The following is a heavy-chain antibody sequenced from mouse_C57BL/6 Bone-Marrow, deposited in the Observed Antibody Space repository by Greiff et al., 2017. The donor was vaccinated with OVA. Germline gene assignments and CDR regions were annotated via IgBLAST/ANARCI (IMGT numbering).Heavy chain of an antibody. CDR1: GYSITSGYY. D-gene: IGHD4-1*01. Sequence: ESGPGLVKPSQSLSLTCSVTGYSITSGYYWNWIRQFPGNKLEWMGYISYDGSNNYNPSLKNRISITRDTSKNQFFLKLNSVTTEDTATYYCAREGLGPHYFDYWGQGTTLTVSS. J-gene: IGHJ2*01. CDR3: AREGLGPHYFDY. CDR2: ISYDGSN. V-gene: IGHV3-6*01.